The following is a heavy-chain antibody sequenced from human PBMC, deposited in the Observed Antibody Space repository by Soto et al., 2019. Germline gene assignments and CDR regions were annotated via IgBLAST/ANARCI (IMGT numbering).Heavy chain of an antibody. CDR1: GYTFTAYF. J-gene: IGHJ6*02. V-gene: IGHV1-2*02. CDR3: ARTNIRGNYFYSLDV. CDR2: INPNSGGT. D-gene: IGHD3-16*01. Sequence: QVQLVQSGADVKKPGASVKVSCQASGYTFTAYFIHWVRQAPGQGLEWMGWINPNSGGTHYAQKFLGRVTMTGDTSLSTAYMELTSLRSHGTAVYYCARTNIRGNYFYSLDVWGQGTTVTVSS.